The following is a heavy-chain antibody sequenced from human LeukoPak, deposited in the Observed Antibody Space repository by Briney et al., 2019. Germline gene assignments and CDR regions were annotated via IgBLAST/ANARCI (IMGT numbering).Heavy chain of an antibody. D-gene: IGHD6-13*01. CDR1: GGSISSGGYY. CDR3: ARGEQQLPWFDP. J-gene: IGHJ5*02. CDR2: IYYSGST. Sequence: SETLSLTCTVSGGSISSGGYYWSWIRQHPGKGLEWIGYIYYSGSTYYNPSPKSRVTISVDTSKNQFSLKLSSVTAADTAVYYCARGEQQLPWFDPWGQGTLVTVSS. V-gene: IGHV4-31*03.